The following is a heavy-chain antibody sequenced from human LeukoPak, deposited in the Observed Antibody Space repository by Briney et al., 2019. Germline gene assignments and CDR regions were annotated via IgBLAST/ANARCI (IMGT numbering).Heavy chain of an antibody. CDR2: ISAYNGNT. V-gene: IGHV1-18*01. J-gene: IGHJ4*02. CDR3: ARAAMVRGVGYFDY. Sequence: ASVKVSCKASGYTFTSYGIGWVRQAPGQGLEWMGWISAYNGNTNYAQKLQGRVTMTTDTSTSTAYMELRSLRSDDTAVYYCARAAMVRGVGYFDYWGQGTLVTVSS. CDR1: GYTFTSYG. D-gene: IGHD3-10*01.